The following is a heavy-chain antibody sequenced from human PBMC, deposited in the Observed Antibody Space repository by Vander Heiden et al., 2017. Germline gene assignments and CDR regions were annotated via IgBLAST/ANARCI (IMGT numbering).Heavy chain of an antibody. CDR1: GFSFTGYW. D-gene: IGHD3-22*01. J-gene: IGHJ3*02. V-gene: IGHV3-7*01. CDR3: ARASIYYYDAFDM. Sequence: EVQLVESGGGLVQPGGSVRLCCAASGFSFTGYWMSWVRQAPGKGLEWVANIKQDGSEKYYVDSVKGRFTISRDNAKNSLYLHMNSLRAEDTAVYYCARASIYYYDAFDMWGQGTMVTVSS. CDR2: IKQDGSEK.